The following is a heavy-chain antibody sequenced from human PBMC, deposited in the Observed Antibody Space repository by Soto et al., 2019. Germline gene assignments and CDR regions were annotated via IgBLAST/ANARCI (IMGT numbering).Heavy chain of an antibody. D-gene: IGHD3-10*01. CDR3: ARDLSLMVRGVIVPTEYYYYYYGMDV. J-gene: IGHJ6*02. CDR1: GFTFSDYY. CDR2: ISSNGSNT. Sequence: PGGSLRLSWAASGFTFSDYYMIWIRQAPGKGLEWVSYISSNGSNTYYADSVKGRFTISRDNAKNTLYLQMNSLRAEDTAVYYCARDLSLMVRGVIVPTEYYYYYYGMDVWGQGTTVTVSS. V-gene: IGHV3-11*04.